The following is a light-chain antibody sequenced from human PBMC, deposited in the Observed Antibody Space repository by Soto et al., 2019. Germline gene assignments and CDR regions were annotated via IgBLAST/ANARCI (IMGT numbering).Light chain of an antibody. CDR1: QGISRW. CDR2: GAS. J-gene: IGKJ5*01. Sequence: DIQMTQSPSFGSASVGDRVTITCRASQGISRWLAWYQQRPGKDPELLSYGASSLQSGVPSRFSGSGSGTNFTLTISSLQPEDFATYYCHQANSFPLTFGQGKLLEIK. CDR3: HQANSFPLT. V-gene: IGKV1-12*01.